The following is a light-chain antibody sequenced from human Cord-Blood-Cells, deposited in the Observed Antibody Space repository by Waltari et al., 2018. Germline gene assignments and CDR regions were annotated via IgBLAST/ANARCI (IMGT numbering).Light chain of an antibody. CDR2: STS. CDR1: TGAVTSGYY. Sequence: QTVVTQEPSLTVSPGGTVTLTCPSSTGAVTSGYYPNWFQQKPGQATRSLIYSTSNKHPWTPARFSGSLLGGKAALTLSGVQPEDEAEYYCLLYYGGAWVFGGGTKLTVL. CDR3: LLYYGGAWV. J-gene: IGLJ3*02. V-gene: IGLV7-43*01.